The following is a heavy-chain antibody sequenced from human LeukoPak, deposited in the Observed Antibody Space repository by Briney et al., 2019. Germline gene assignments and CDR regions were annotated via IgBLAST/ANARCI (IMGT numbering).Heavy chain of an antibody. Sequence: SGGSLRLSCAASGFTFSSCGFNWVRQAPGKGLEWVSSIGPTGTDRYYADSFRGRFTISTDNTKNSMYLQMDSLRDEDTAVYYCATETIGRHYDYWGQGTLLTVSS. D-gene: IGHD1-14*01. CDR2: IGPTGTDR. J-gene: IGHJ4*02. CDR1: GFTFSSCG. V-gene: IGHV3-21*01. CDR3: ATETIGRHYDY.